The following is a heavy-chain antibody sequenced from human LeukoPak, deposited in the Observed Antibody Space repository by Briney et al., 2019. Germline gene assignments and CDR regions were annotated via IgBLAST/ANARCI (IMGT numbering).Heavy chain of an antibody. D-gene: IGHD3-3*01. CDR3: ARSITIFGVGLDAFDI. CDR1: GGTFSSYA. Sequence: GSSVKVSCKASGGTFSSYAISWVRQAPGQGLEWMGRIIPILGIANYAQKFQGRVTITADESTSTAYMELSSLRSEDTAVYYCARSITIFGVGLDAFDIWGQGTMVTVSS. CDR2: IIPILGIA. J-gene: IGHJ3*02. V-gene: IGHV1-69*04.